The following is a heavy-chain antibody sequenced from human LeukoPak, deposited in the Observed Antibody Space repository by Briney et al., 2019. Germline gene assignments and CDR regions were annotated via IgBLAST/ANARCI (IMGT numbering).Heavy chain of an antibody. CDR1: GFTFSSYA. CDR3: AKAKGPAAWGNWFDP. V-gene: IGHV3-23*01. Sequence: GGSLRLSCAASGFTFSSYAMSWVRQAPGKGLEWVSAISGSGGSTYYADSVKGRFTISRDNSKITLYLQMNSLRAEDTAVYYCAKAKGPAAWGNWFDPWGQGTLVTVSS. J-gene: IGHJ5*02. D-gene: IGHD2-2*01. CDR2: ISGSGGST.